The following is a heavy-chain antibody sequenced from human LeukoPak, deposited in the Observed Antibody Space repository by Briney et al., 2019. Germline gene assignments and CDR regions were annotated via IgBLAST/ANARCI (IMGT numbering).Heavy chain of an antibody. CDR1: GFTFSSYA. CDR3: AKDTLHDYVWGSYRYGYFDY. J-gene: IGHJ4*02. V-gene: IGHV3-23*01. D-gene: IGHD3-16*02. CDR2: ISGSGGST. Sequence: QAGGSLRLSCAASGFTFSSYAMSWVRQAPGKGLEWVSAISGSGGSTYYADSVKGRFTISRDNSKNTLYLQMNSLRAEDTAVYYCAKDTLHDYVWGSYRYGYFDYWGQGTLVTVSS.